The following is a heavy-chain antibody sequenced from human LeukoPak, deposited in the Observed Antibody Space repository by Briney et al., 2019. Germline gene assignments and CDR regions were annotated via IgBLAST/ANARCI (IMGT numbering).Heavy chain of an antibody. J-gene: IGHJ4*02. CDR1: GGSINYYY. Sequence: SQTLSLTCTVSGGSINYYYWGWIRQPAGRGLEWIGRIYTSGNTDYTSSLKSRVTMSIDTSNNHFSLKLTSVTAADTAVYYCARESKDYDGDGYHFDHWGQGSLVTVSS. CDR2: IYTSGNT. CDR3: ARESKDYDGDGYHFDH. D-gene: IGHD3-22*01. V-gene: IGHV4-4*07.